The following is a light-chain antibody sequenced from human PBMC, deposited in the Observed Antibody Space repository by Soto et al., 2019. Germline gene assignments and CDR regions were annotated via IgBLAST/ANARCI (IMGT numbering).Light chain of an antibody. CDR1: RGHSSYA. Sequence: QSVLTQSPSASASLGASVKLTCTLSRGHSSYAIAWHQLQPEKGPRSLMKLDSDGSHTKGDGIPDRFSGSSSGAEHYLTISSLQSEDEADYYCQTWGTGFQVFGGGTKLTVL. J-gene: IGLJ3*02. V-gene: IGLV4-69*01. CDR3: QTWGTGFQV. CDR2: LDSDGSH.